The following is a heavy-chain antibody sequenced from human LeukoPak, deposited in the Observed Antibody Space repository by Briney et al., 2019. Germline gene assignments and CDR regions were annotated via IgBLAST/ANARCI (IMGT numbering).Heavy chain of an antibody. J-gene: IGHJ6*03. D-gene: IGHD3-10*01. V-gene: IGHV4-61*02. Sequence: PSETLSLTCTVSGGSISSGSYYWSWIRQPAGKGLEWIVRIYTSGSTNYNPSLKSRVTMSVDTSKNQFSLKLSSVTAADTAVYYCARDSYGSGSYSYYYYMDVWGKGTTVTISS. CDR3: ARDSYGSGSYSYYYYMDV. CDR1: GGSISSGSYY. CDR2: IYTSGST.